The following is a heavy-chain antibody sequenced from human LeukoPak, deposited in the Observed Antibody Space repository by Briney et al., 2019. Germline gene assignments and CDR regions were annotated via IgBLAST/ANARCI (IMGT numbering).Heavy chain of an antibody. CDR3: ARHRGDNSNPRYYFYYMDV. J-gene: IGHJ6*03. CDR1: DHSISSGYY. D-gene: IGHD4-11*01. Sequence: PSETLSLTCSVSDHSISSGYYWGWIRQPPGKGLEWIGTMYHRGSTYYNPSLKSRVTMSGDTSKNHFSLKLSSVIAADAAVYYCARHRGDNSNPRYYFYYMDVWGKGTTVTVSS. V-gene: IGHV4-38-2*01. CDR2: MYHRGST.